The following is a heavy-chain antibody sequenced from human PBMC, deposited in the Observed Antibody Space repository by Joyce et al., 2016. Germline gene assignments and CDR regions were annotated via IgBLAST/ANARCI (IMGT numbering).Heavy chain of an antibody. V-gene: IGHV3-15*01. CDR3: TTDPRY. Sequence: VQLVESGGGLVQPGESLRLSCGVSGLTFRTTWMSWVRQALGKGLEWIGRIKSKNDGGTLDYIETVKGRFTLSRDDSTNTVYLQMDSLKIEDTAMYYCTTDPRYWGRGTLVTVSS. CDR1: GLTFRTTW. CDR2: IKSKNDGGTL. J-gene: IGHJ4*02.